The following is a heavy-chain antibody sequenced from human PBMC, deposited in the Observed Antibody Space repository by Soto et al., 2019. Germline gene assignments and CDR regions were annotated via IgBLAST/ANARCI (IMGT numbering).Heavy chain of an antibody. V-gene: IGHV4-31*03. CDR3: ARLGNVSGSYHSYYYYYYYMDV. D-gene: IGHD3-10*01. CDR1: GGSISSGGYY. CDR2: IYYSGST. J-gene: IGHJ6*03. Sequence: SETLSLTCTVSGGSISSGGYYWSWIRQHPGKGLEWTGYIYYSGSTYYNPSLKSRVTISVDTSKNQFSLKLSSVTAAVTAVYYCARLGNVSGSYHSYYYYYYYMDVWGKGTTVTVSS.